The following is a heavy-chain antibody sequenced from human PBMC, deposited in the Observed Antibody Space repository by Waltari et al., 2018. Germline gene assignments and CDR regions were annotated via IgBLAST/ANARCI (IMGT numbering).Heavy chain of an antibody. CDR2: SDSGGTT. V-gene: IGHV3-23*01. CDR1: GFTLSSYA. D-gene: IGHD3-3*01. J-gene: IGHJ3*02. Sequence: EVQLLESGGGLVQPGGSLRLSCAASGFTLSSYAMSWVRQAPGKGLEWCFSDSGGTTYFADSVKGRFTISRDNSKNTLYLQMNSLRPEDTAVYYCARRRSGAFDIWGQGTMVTVSS. CDR3: ARRRSGAFDI.